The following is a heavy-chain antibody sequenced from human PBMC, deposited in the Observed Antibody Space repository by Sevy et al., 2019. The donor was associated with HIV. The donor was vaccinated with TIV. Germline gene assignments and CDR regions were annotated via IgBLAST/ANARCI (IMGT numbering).Heavy chain of an antibody. Sequence: GGSLRLSCAASGFTFSSYSMNWVRQAPGKGLEWVSSISSSSSYIYYADSVKGRFTISRDNAKNSLYLQMNSLRAEEKAVHYCVRALAGMIVEDDAFDIWGQGTMVTVSS. J-gene: IGHJ3*02. CDR3: VRALAGMIVEDDAFDI. D-gene: IGHD3-22*01. CDR2: ISSSSSYI. CDR1: GFTFSSYS. V-gene: IGHV3-21*01.